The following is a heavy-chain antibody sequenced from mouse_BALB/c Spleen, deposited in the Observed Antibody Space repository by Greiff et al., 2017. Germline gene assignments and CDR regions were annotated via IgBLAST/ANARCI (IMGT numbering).Heavy chain of an antibody. D-gene: IGHD2-2*01. J-gene: IGHJ1*01. V-gene: IGHV3-8*02. CDR2: ISYSGST. CDR3: ASPIFGYDGYFDV. Sequence: EVKLMESGPSLVKPSQTLSLTCSVTGDSITSGYWNWIRKFPGNKLEYMGYISYSGSTYYNPSLKSRISITRDTSKNQYYLQLNSVTTEDAATYYCASPIFGYDGYFDVWGAGTTVTVSS. CDR1: GDSITSGY.